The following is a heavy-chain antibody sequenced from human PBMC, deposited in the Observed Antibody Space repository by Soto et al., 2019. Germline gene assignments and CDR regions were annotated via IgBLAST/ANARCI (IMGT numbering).Heavy chain of an antibody. D-gene: IGHD6-13*01. CDR3: ARGGSNRFGI. Sequence: EEQLVESGGGLVQPGGSLRVSCAASGFTFSGHWMTWVRQAPGKGLEWVASIKEDGSEKKYVDSAKGRFTISRDNAKKSLYLQMNSLRGDDTAVYYCARGGSNRFGIWGQGTLVTASS. CDR1: GFTFSGHW. V-gene: IGHV3-7*04. CDR2: IKEDGSEK. J-gene: IGHJ4*02.